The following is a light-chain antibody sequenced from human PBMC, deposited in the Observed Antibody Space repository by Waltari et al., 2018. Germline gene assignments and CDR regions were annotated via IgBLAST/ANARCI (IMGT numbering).Light chain of an antibody. CDR1: QGITND. J-gene: IGKJ3*01. V-gene: IGKV1-6*01. CDR2: EAS. CDR3: QHYYNIPFT. Sequence: IQVTQSPSSLSASVGDRVTITCRASQGITNDLAWYQQKPGETPKLLIYEASNLQSGIPSRFSGSGSGTDFTLTISSLQSEDFATYYCQHYYNIPFTFGPGTKLDIK.